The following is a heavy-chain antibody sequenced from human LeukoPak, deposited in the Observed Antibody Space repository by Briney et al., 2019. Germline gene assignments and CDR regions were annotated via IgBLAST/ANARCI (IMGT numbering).Heavy chain of an antibody. CDR1: GFTFSNYG. J-gene: IGHJ5*02. CDR3: AKDGNMPLNWFDP. V-gene: IGHV3-23*01. D-gene: IGHD1/OR15-1a*01. Sequence: GGSLRLSCVASGFTFSNYGMSWVRQPPRTGLERVSVISGSGSRRYYADSVKGRFTISRDKSKNTLYLKMNSLRVEDAAICYCAKDGNMPLNWFDPWGQGTLVTVSS. CDR2: ISGSGSRR.